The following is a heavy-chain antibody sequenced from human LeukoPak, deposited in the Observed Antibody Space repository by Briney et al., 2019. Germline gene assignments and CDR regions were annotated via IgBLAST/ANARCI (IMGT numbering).Heavy chain of an antibody. D-gene: IGHD5-24*01. CDR2: ISAYNGNS. CDR1: GYTFTSYG. CDR3: ARDHRRGSSGMDV. Sequence: ASVPVSCKASGYTFTSYGMSGVGQAPGQGREWMGWISAYNGNSNYAQKLQGRVTMTTDTYTSTAYMELRSLRSADTAVYYCARDHRRGSSGMDVWGKGTTVTVSS. J-gene: IGHJ6*04. V-gene: IGHV1-18*04.